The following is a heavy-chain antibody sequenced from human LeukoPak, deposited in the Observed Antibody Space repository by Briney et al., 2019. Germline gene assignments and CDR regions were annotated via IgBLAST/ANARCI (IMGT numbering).Heavy chain of an antibody. J-gene: IGHJ4*02. CDR3: VRARSGYCSSTSCSNGDY. V-gene: IGHV5-51*01. D-gene: IGHD2-2*01. Sequence: GESLKISCKGSGYSFTSYWIGWVRQMPGKGLEWMGIIYPGDSDTRYSPPFQGQVTISADKSISTAYLQWSSLKASDTAMYYCVRARSGYCSSTSCSNGDYWGQGTLVTVSS. CDR1: GYSFTSYW. CDR2: IYPGDSDT.